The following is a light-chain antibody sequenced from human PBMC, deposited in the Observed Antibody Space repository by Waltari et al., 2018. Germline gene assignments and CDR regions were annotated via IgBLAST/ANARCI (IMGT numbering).Light chain of an antibody. CDR3: SSYGGTYFV. J-gene: IGLJ2*01. CDR2: DVT. V-gene: IGLV2-11*01. Sequence: QSALTQPRPVSGSPGQSVTISCTGTSNDVGVLHHVPSYQHHPGEVPKLMIYDVTQRPSGVPDRFSGSKSGNTASLTISGLQADDEADYYCSSYGGTYFVFGGGTRLTVL. CDR1: SNDVGVLHH.